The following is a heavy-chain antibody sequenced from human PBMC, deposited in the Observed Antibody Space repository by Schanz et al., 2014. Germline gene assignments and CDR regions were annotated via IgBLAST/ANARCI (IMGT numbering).Heavy chain of an antibody. Sequence: EVQLVESGGGLVQPGKSLRLSCAASGFTFDKYAMHWVRQAPGKGLEWVSVISWNSGTIGYADSVKGRFTISRDNAKNSLYLQMTSLRAEDTAVYYCVRDSFFAFDYWGQGTLVNVSS. CDR3: VRDSFFAFDY. CDR2: ISWNSGTI. D-gene: IGHD3-3*01. J-gene: IGHJ4*02. CDR1: GFTFDKYA. V-gene: IGHV3-9*01.